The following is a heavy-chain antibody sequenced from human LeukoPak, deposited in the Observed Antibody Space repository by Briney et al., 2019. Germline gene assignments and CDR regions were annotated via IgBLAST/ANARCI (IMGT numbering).Heavy chain of an antibody. CDR1: GLNFDDYA. V-gene: IGHV3-43*02. D-gene: IGHD6-13*01. CDR3: AKDILNGGIAAAMWGSAFDM. CDR2: ISGVGGST. J-gene: IGHJ3*02. Sequence: GSMRRSCAASGLNFDDYAMHWARQAPGQGLEWVPRISGVGGSTYYADSVKGRFSISRDNSKNSMYLQMNSRRSEDTALYYWAKDILNGGIAAAMWGSAFDMWGQGTMVTVSS.